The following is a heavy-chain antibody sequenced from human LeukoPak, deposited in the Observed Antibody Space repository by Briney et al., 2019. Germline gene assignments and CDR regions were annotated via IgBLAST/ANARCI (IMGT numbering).Heavy chain of an antibody. CDR1: GFTFSDFS. CDR3: ARDPSSYSPWGFDF. D-gene: IGHD2-2*01. Sequence: GGSLRLSCSASGFTFSDFSMNWVRQAPGKGLEWISYISDTSTTIYYADSLKGRFTISRDNAKNSLYLQLSSLTVDDTAVYYCARDPSSYSPWGFDFWGQGTLVTVSS. V-gene: IGHV3-48*01. CDR2: ISDTSTTI. J-gene: IGHJ4*02.